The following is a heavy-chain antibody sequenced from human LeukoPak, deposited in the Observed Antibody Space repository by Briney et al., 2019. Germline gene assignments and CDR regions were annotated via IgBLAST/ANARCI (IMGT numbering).Heavy chain of an antibody. J-gene: IGHJ5*02. CDR2: IKQDGSEK. CDR1: GFTFSSYW. Sequence: PGGSLRLSCAASGFTFSSYWMSWVRQAPGKGLEWVANIKQDGSEKYYVDSVKGRFTISRDSSNNTLYLQMSSLRPEDTAIYYCTRDLNRGSYHWFDPWGQGTPVTVS. D-gene: IGHD1-26*01. CDR3: TRDLNRGSYHWFDP. V-gene: IGHV3-7*01.